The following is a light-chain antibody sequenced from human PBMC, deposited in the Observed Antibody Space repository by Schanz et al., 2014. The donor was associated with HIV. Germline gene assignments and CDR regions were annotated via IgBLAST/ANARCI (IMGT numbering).Light chain of an antibody. CDR1: SSNIGSNT. CDR2: SDN. Sequence: QSVLTQPPSASGTPGQRVTISCSGSSSNIGSNTVNWYQHLPGSAPQLLIYSDNQRPSRVPDRFFGSKSGTSASLAISVLQAEDEADYYCASWDDSLKGPVFGGGTKLTVL. V-gene: IGLV1-44*01. J-gene: IGLJ3*02. CDR3: ASWDDSLKGPV.